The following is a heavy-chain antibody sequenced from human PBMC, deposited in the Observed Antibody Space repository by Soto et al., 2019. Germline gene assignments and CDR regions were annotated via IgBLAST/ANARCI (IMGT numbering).Heavy chain of an antibody. J-gene: IGHJ3*02. CDR2: ISSSSSYI. CDR3: ARAGAIAVEPAFDI. CDR1: GCNFSSYS. V-gene: IGHV3-21*01. D-gene: IGHD6-19*01. Sequence: PGGSLRVSWAGAGCNFSSYSMNWVRQATGKGLEWVSFISSSSSYIYYADSLKGRFTISRDNAKNSLFLQMNSLRAEDTAVYYCARAGAIAVEPAFDIWGQGTMVTVSS.